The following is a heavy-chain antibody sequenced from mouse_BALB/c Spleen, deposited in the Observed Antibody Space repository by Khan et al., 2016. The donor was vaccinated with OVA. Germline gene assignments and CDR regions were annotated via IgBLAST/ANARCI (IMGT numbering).Heavy chain of an antibody. CDR1: GFTFSSYG. CDR3: TNLASSYNSGGFTC. V-gene: IGHV5-6*01. J-gene: IGHJ3*01. CDR2: ISSGGSNN. D-gene: IGHD2-12*01. Sequence: EVQLVESGGDLVKPGGSLKLSCAASGFTFSSYGMSWVRQTPDKRLEWVATISSGGSNNYYPDNVKGRFIISRDNAKNTLYLQMSSLKSEDTAMYSCTNLASSYNSGGFTCWGQGTLVTFSA.